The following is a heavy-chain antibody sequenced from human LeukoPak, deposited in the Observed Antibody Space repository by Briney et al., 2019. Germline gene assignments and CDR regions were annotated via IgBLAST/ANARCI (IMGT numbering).Heavy chain of an antibody. CDR3: ARGFYGDPGYYYYYYMDV. J-gene: IGHJ6*03. CDR1: GYTFTSYD. D-gene: IGHD4-17*01. Sequence: GASVKVSCKASGYTFTSYDINWVRQAPGQGLEWMGGIIPIFGTANYAQKFQGRVTITADESTSTAYMELSSLRSEDTAVYYCARGFYGDPGYYYYYYMDVWGKGTTVTVSS. V-gene: IGHV1-69*13. CDR2: IIPIFGTA.